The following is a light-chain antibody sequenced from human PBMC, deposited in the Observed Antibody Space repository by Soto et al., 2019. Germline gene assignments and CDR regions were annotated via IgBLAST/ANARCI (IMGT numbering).Light chain of an antibody. Sequence: QSALTQPASVSGSPGQSITISCTGDSTDVGSYNLVSWYQQHPGTAPKLILSDVTKRPSGVSSRFSGSKSGNTASLTISGLQAEDESDYYCCSYAGSRTWVFGGGTKVTVL. CDR1: STDVGSYNL. CDR3: CSYAGSRTWV. J-gene: IGLJ3*02. V-gene: IGLV2-23*02. CDR2: DVT.